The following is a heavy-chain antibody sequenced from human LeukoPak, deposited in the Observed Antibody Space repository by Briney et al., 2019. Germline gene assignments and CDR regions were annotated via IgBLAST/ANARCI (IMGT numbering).Heavy chain of an antibody. V-gene: IGHV3-48*04. CDR2: ISSSSTI. Sequence: GGSLRLSCAASGFTFSSYSMNWVRQAPGKGLEWVSYISSSSTIYYADSVKGRFTISRDNAKNSLYLQMNSLRAEDTAVYYCAREGYSGYDFWFDPWGQGTLVTVSS. D-gene: IGHD5-12*01. CDR3: AREGYSGYDFWFDP. CDR1: GFTFSSYS. J-gene: IGHJ5*02.